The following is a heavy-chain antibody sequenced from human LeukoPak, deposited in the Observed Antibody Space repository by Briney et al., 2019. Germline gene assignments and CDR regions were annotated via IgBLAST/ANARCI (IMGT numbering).Heavy chain of an antibody. Sequence: GGSLRLSCAASGFTFSSYAMSWVRQAPGKGLEWVSAISGSGGSTYYADSVKGRFTISRDNSKNTLYLQRNSLRAEGTAVYYCAKDGTYYYGSGNFDYWGQGTLVTVSS. CDR2: ISGSGGST. D-gene: IGHD3-10*01. J-gene: IGHJ4*02. V-gene: IGHV3-23*01. CDR3: AKDGTYYYGSGNFDY. CDR1: GFTFSSYA.